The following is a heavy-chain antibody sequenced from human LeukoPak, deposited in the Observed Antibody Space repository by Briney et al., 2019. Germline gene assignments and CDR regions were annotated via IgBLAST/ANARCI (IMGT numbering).Heavy chain of an antibody. J-gene: IGHJ4*02. Sequence: PSETLSLTCIVSGGSISNYYWSWIRQPPGKGLEWIGYIYYSGSTNYNPSLKSRVTISVDTSKNQFSLKLSSVTAADTAVYYCARGGTRSDYYFDYWGQGTLLTVSS. V-gene: IGHV4-59*01. CDR3: ARGGTRSDYYFDY. CDR1: GGSISNYY. D-gene: IGHD2-2*01. CDR2: IYYSGST.